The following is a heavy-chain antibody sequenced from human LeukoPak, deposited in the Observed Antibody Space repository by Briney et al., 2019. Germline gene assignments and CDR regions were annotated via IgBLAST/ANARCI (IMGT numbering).Heavy chain of an antibody. D-gene: IGHD3-10*01. Sequence: PGGSLRLSCAASGFTFSSYGMHWVRQAPGKGLEWVAFIRYDGSNKYYADSVKGRFTISRDNSKNTLYLQMNSLRAEDTAVYYCARVGRETGIWFGELVYYYMDVWGKGTTVTISS. J-gene: IGHJ6*03. V-gene: IGHV3-30*02. CDR3: ARVGRETGIWFGELVYYYMDV. CDR1: GFTFSSYG. CDR2: IRYDGSNK.